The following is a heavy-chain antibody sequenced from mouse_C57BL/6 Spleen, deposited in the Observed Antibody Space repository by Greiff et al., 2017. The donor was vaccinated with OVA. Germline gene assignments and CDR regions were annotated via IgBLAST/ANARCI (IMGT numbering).Heavy chain of an antibody. Sequence: EVQLQQSGPELVKPGASVKISCKASGYTFTDYYMNWVKQSHGKSLEWIGDINPNNGGTSYNQKFKGKATLTVDKYSSTAYMELRSLTSEDTAVYYCARYYSNEGYAMDYWGQGTSVTVSS. CDR2: INPNNGGT. CDR3: ARYYSNEGYAMDY. CDR1: GYTFTDYY. D-gene: IGHD2-5*01. J-gene: IGHJ4*01. V-gene: IGHV1-26*01.